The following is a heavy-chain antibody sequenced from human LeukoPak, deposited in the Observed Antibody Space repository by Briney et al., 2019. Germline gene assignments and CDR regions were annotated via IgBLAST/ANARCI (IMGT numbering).Heavy chain of an antibody. Sequence: GESLKTSCQGSGYSFIYYSISWVRQMPGKGLEWMGRIDPSDPYTNYSPSFQGHVTISVDKSITTAYLQWSSLKASDTATYYCARQLRIWGAFDFWGQGTMVTVSS. CDR2: IDPSDPYT. J-gene: IGHJ3*01. CDR1: GYSFIYYS. D-gene: IGHD7-27*01. V-gene: IGHV5-10-1*01. CDR3: ARQLRIWGAFDF.